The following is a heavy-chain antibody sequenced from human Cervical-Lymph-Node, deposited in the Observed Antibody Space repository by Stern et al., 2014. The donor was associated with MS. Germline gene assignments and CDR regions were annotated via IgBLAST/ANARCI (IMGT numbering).Heavy chain of an antibody. Sequence: VQLVESGGGVVQPGGSLRLSCAAAGFRFSSYPMHWVRQTPGKGLEWVTVISYDGSDQAYADSVKGRFTISRDNSKSTLYLQMNSLSVDDTAVYYCARVHSGGRGLVGKYFQYWGQGTLVTVSS. V-gene: IGHV3-30-3*01. CDR3: ARVHSGGRGLVGKYFQY. CDR1: GFRFSSYP. D-gene: IGHD2-15*01. CDR2: ISYDGSDQ. J-gene: IGHJ1*01.